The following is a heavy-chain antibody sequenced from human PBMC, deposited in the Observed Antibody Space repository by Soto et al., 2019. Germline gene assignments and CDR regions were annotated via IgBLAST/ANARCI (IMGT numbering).Heavy chain of an antibody. D-gene: IGHD2-8*01. J-gene: IGHJ4*02. CDR3: VYWVSAQFDY. Sequence: GGSLRLSCAASDFTFDGHGMSWVRQAPGKGPEWVSTISPEGFNTHYADSVRGRFTISRDNSRNTVDLHMSSLRAEDTAIYYCVYWVSAQFDYWGQGTPVTVSS. CDR1: DFTFDGHG. V-gene: IGHV3-23*01. CDR2: ISPEGFNT.